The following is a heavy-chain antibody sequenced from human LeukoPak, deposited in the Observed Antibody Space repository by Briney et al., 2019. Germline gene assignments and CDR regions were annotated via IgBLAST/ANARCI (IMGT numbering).Heavy chain of an antibody. CDR1: GGSISSYY. J-gene: IGHJ6*03. CDR2: IYYSGST. V-gene: IGHV4-59*01. CDR3: ARDPGMINYYYYMDV. Sequence: SETLSLTCTVSGGSISSYYWGWIRQPPGKGLEWIGYIYYSGSTNYNPSLKSRVTISVDTSKNQFSLKLSSVTAADTAVYYCARDPGMINYYYYMDVWGKGTTVTVSS. D-gene: IGHD1-1*01.